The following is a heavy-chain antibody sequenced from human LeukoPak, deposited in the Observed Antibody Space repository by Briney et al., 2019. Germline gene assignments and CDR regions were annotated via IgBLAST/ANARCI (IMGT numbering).Heavy chain of an antibody. CDR1: GFTFSSYW. D-gene: IGHD3-3*01. V-gene: IGHV3-7*03. Sequence: GGSLRLSCEASGFTFSSYWMSWVRQAPGKGLEWVANIKTDGSEKYYVDSVKGRFTISRDNAKNSLYLQMNSLRAEDTAVYYCAREYDFWSGSKLNWFDPWGQGTLVTVSS. J-gene: IGHJ5*02. CDR3: AREYDFWSGSKLNWFDP. CDR2: IKTDGSEK.